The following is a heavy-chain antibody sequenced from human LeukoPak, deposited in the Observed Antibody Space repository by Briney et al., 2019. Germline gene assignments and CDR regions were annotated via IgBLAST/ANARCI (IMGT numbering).Heavy chain of an antibody. J-gene: IGHJ4*02. CDR1: GFTFSSYA. V-gene: IGHV3-23*01. Sequence: GGSLRLSCAASGFTFSSYAMSWVRRAPGKGLEWVSVISGSGGTTYYADSVKGRFTISRDNSKNTLDLQMNSLRAEDTAVYYCAKALCSGGTCYRFDYWGQGTLVTVSS. D-gene: IGHD2-15*01. CDR3: AKALCSGGTCYRFDY. CDR2: ISGSGGTT.